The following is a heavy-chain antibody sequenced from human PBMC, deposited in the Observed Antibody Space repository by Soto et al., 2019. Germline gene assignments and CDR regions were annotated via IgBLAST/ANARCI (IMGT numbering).Heavy chain of an antibody. CDR2: ISASNGNT. J-gene: IGHJ6*03. V-gene: IGHV1-18*01. Sequence: SVKVSCKAYGYTFTSYGFSWVRQAPGQGLEWMGWISASNGNTNYAQKLQGRVTMTTDTSTGTAYMELRSLRSDDTATYYCARDSAQYCLDGSCFQGYSSSARDVWRKRTKVTV. D-gene: IGHD2-15*01. CDR3: ARDSAQYCLDGSCFQGYSSSARDV. CDR1: GYTFTSYG.